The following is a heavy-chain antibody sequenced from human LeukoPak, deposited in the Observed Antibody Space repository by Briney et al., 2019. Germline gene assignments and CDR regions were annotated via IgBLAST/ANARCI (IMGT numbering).Heavy chain of an antibody. CDR3: ARAGGYVYNDAFDI. CDR1: GFTFSSYS. CDR2: ISSSSSCI. D-gene: IGHD6-25*01. Sequence: NPGGSLRLSCAASGFTFSSYSMNWVRQAPGKGLEWVSSISSSSSCIYYADSVKGRFTISRDNAKNSLYLQMNSLRAEDTAVYYCARAGGYVYNDAFDIWGQGTMVTVSS. V-gene: IGHV3-21*01. J-gene: IGHJ3*02.